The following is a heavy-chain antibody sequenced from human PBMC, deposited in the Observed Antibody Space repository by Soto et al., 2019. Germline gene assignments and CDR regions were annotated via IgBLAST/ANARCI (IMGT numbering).Heavy chain of an antibody. CDR1: GFTFSSYG. D-gene: IGHD3-9*01. V-gene: IGHV3-30*18. Sequence: PGGSLRLSCAASGFTFSSYGMRWVRQAPGKGLEWVAVISYDGSNTYYADSVKGRFTISRDNSKNTLYLQMNSLRAEDTAVYYCAKDRWFSHGHRGQGTLVTSS. CDR2: ISYDGSNT. CDR3: AKDRWFSHGH. J-gene: IGHJ4*02.